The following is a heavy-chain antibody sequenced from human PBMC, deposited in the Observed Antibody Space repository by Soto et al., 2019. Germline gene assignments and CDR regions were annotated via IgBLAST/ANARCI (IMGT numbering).Heavy chain of an antibody. CDR1: GGSISSGGYS. Sequence: NPSETLSLTCAVSGGSISSGGYSWSWIRQPPGKGLEWIGYIYHSGSTYYNPSLKSRVTISVDRSKNQFSLKLSSVTAAGTAVYYCAREKGSSFSFDYWGQGALVTVSS. V-gene: IGHV4-30-2*01. D-gene: IGHD6-13*01. CDR2: IYHSGST. CDR3: AREKGSSFSFDY. J-gene: IGHJ4*02.